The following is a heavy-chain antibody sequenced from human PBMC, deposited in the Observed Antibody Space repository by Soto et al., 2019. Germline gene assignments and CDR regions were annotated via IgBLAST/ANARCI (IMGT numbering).Heavy chain of an antibody. CDR2: IYGSGGST. CDR1: GFHFRSYA. CDR3: ARKDVAFDY. V-gene: IGHV3-23*01. Sequence: PGGSLRLSCAAFGFHFRSYAMTWVRQAPGKGLEWVSLIYGSGGSTDYADSVKGRFTISRDNSKNMLYVQMNSLRDEDTAVYYCARKDVAFDYWGQGIPVTVSS. J-gene: IGHJ4*02. D-gene: IGHD5-12*01.